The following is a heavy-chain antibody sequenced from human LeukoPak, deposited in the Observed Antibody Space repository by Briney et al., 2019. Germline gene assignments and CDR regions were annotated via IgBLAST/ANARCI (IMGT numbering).Heavy chain of an antibody. V-gene: IGHV3-9*02. J-gene: IGHJ6*02. CDR3: AKDISSGLTDYYYGMDV. D-gene: IGHD6-19*01. CDR2: IRWNSGSI. Sequence: RRSLRLSCAPSAFSSADYAMHWVRQAPGKGLDSASGIRWNSGSIDYANSVKGRFTISRDNAKTSLYLQMNSLRAEDTALYYCAKDISSGLTDYYYGMDVWGQGTTVTVSS. CDR1: AFSSADYA.